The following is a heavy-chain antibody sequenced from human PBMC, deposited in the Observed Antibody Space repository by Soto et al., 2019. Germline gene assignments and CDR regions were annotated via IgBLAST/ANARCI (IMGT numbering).Heavy chain of an antibody. V-gene: IGHV4-61*01. J-gene: IGHJ6*03. CDR3: ASPNYYYGSGSRNPKYYYYYMDV. D-gene: IGHD3-10*01. CDR2: IYYSGST. Sequence: SETLSLTCTVSGVSVSSGIYYWICIRQPPGKGLEWIGYIYYSGSTNYNPSLKSRVTISVDTSKNQFSLKLSSVTAADTAVYYCASPNYYYGSGSRNPKYYYYYMDVWGKGTTVTVSS. CDR1: GVSVSSGIYY.